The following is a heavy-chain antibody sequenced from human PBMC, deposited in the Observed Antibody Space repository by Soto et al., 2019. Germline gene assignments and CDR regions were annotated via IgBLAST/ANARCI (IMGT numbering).Heavy chain of an antibody. CDR3: ARDLVRGVAARYYLGY. J-gene: IGHJ4*02. Sequence: ASVKVSCKASGYTFTGYYMHWVRQAPGQGLEWMGWINPNSGDTNYAQKFQGWVTMTRDKSISTAYMELSRLRSDDTAVYYCARDLVRGVAARYYLGYWGQGTLVTVSS. V-gene: IGHV1-2*04. D-gene: IGHD6-6*01. CDR2: INPNSGDT. CDR1: GYTFTGYY.